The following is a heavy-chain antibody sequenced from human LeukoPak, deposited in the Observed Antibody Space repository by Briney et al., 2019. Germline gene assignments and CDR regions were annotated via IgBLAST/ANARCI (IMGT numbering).Heavy chain of an antibody. CDR2: INPSGGST. D-gene: IGHD3-16*02. J-gene: IGHJ4*02. Sequence: ASVKVSCKASGYTFTSYYMHWVRQAPGQGLEWMGIINPSGGSTSYAQKFEGRVTMTRDMATSTVYMELSSLRSEDTAVYYCARDAGSYDYVWGSYRPTLIFDYWGQGTLVTVSS. CDR3: ARDAGSYDYVWGSYRPTLIFDY. V-gene: IGHV1-46*01. CDR1: GYTFTSYY.